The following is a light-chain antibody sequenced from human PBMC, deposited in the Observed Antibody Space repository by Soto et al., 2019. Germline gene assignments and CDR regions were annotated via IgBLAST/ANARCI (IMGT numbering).Light chain of an antibody. CDR3: QQYGSSPPT. V-gene: IGKV3-20*01. CDR2: GAS. Sequence: EIVLTQSPGSLSLSPGERVTLSCRASQTVSTNYLAWYQQKPGPAPRLLIYGASSRATGIPDRFSGSGSGTDFTLTISRLEPEDFAVYYCQQYGSSPPTFGQGTKVDIK. CDR1: QTVSTNY. J-gene: IGKJ1*01.